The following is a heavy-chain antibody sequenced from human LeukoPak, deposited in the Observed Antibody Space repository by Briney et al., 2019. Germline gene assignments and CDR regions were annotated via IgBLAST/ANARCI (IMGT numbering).Heavy chain of an antibody. J-gene: IGHJ4*02. CDR1: GFTFSSYW. CDR2: IKQDGSEK. D-gene: IGHD6-19*01. Sequence: GGSLRLSCAASGFTFSSYWMSWVRQAPGKGLEWVANIKQDGSEKYYVDSVKGRFTISRDNAKNSLYLQMNSLRAEDTAVYYCARDFSQWLAPKFDYWGQGTLVTVSS. CDR3: ARDFSQWLAPKFDY. V-gene: IGHV3-7*01.